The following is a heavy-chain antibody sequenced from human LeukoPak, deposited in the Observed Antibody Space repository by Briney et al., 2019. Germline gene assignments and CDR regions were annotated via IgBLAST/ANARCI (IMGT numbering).Heavy chain of an antibody. CDR2: FNPNNGGT. J-gene: IGHJ4*02. D-gene: IGHD2/OR15-2a*01. Sequence: GASVKVSCEASGYTFTHHYIHWVRQAPGQGLEWMGWFNPNNGGTYYAQKFQGRVTMTRDTSIGTAYMELSGLKSDDTAVYYCAEGIAKYSSSYFDYWGQGALVTVSS. CDR1: GYTFTHHY. CDR3: AEGIAKYSSSYFDY. V-gene: IGHV1-2*02.